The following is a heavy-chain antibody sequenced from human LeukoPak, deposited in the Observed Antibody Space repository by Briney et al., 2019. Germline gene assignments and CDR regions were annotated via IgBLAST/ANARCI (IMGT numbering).Heavy chain of an antibody. J-gene: IGHJ3*02. CDR3: ARPMVRGVNDALDI. D-gene: IGHD3-10*01. V-gene: IGHV4-39*07. CDR1: GGSISSSSYY. CDR2: FYDSGST. Sequence: SETLSLTCTVSGGSISSSSYYWDWIRQPPGKGLEWIGNFYDSGSTYYNPSLKSRVTISVDTSKNQFSLELTSVTAADTAVYYCARPMVRGVNDALDIWGQGTMVTVSS.